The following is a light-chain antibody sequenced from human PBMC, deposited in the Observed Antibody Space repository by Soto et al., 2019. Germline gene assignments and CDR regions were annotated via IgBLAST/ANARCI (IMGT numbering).Light chain of an antibody. CDR1: QSVSSSY. CDR3: QQYGGTWT. Sequence: IVLTQSPGTLSLSPGERATLSCRASQSVSSSYLAWYQQKPGQAPRLLIYGASSRATGIPDRFSGSGSGTDFPLTISRLEPEDFAVYYCQQYGGTWTRGQGSKEDXK. CDR2: GAS. J-gene: IGKJ1*01. V-gene: IGKV3-20*01.